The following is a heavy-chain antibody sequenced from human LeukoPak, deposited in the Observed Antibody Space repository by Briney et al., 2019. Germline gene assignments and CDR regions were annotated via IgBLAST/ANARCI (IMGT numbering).Heavy chain of an antibody. D-gene: IGHD2-15*01. CDR3: AREARFGVVAATTHDAFDI. CDR2: IYYSGST. Sequence: PSETLSLTCAVYGGSFSGYYWSWIRQPPGKGLEWIGYIYYSGSTNYNPSLKSRVTISVDTSKNQFSLKLSSVTAADTAVYYCAREARFGVVAATTHDAFDIWGQGTMVTVSS. J-gene: IGHJ3*02. V-gene: IGHV4-59*01. CDR1: GGSFSGYY.